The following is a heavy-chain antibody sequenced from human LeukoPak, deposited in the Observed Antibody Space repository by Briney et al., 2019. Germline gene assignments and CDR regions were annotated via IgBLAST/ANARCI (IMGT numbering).Heavy chain of an antibody. J-gene: IGHJ4*02. CDR1: GFTFTSSA. CDR3: ARGSPTSGWYWYVEY. V-gene: IGHV1-58*01. CDR2: IVVGSGNT. D-gene: IGHD6-19*01. Sequence: SVKVSCKASGFTFTSSAVQWVRQARGQRLEWIGWIVVGSGNTNYAQKFQERVTITRDMSTSTAYMELSSLRSEDTAVYYCARGSPTSGWYWYVEYWGQGTLVSVST.